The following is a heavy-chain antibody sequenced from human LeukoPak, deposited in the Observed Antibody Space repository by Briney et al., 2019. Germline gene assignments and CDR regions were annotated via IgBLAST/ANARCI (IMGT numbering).Heavy chain of an antibody. CDR3: ARDDCSSTSCYTVWSWRSRSPDDY. V-gene: IGHV3-30*01. CDR2: ISYDGSNK. CDR1: GFTFSSYA. D-gene: IGHD2-2*02. Sequence: GRSLRLSCAASGFTFSSYAMHWVRQAPGKGLEWVAVISYDGSNKYYADSVKGRFTISRDNSKNTLYLQMNSLRPEDTAVYYCARDDCSSTSCYTVWSWRSRSPDDYWGQGTLVTVSP. J-gene: IGHJ4*02.